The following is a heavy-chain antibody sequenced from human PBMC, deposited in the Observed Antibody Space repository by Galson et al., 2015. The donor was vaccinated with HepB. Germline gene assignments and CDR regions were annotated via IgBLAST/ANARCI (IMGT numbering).Heavy chain of an antibody. CDR2: ISPYNGNT. J-gene: IGHJ4*02. D-gene: IGHD6-13*01. V-gene: IGHV1-18*01. Sequence: SVKVSCKASGYSFTNYGITWVRQAPGQGLERMGWISPYNGNTNYAQNFQGRVTMTTDTSTTTAFMELRGLRSDDTAVYYCAREEGVAVGTDTLDFWGQGTRLTVSS. CDR3: AREEGVAVGTDTLDF. CDR1: GYSFTNYG.